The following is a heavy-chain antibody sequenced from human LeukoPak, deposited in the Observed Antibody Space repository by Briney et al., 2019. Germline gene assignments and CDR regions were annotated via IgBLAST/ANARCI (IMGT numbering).Heavy chain of an antibody. Sequence: SETLSLTCAVYGGSFSGYYWSWIRQPPGKGLEWIGEINHSGSTNYNPSLKSRVTISVDTSKNQFSMKLSSVTAADTAVYYCARAGIGSSWYALDYWGQGTLVTVSS. D-gene: IGHD6-13*01. CDR2: INHSGST. CDR3: ARAGIGSSWYALDY. J-gene: IGHJ4*02. CDR1: GGSFSGYY. V-gene: IGHV4-34*01.